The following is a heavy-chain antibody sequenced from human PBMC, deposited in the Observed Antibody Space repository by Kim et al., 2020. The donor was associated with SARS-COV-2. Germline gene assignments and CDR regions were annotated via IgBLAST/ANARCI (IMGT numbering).Heavy chain of an antibody. Sequence: ASVKVSCKASGYTFTSYGISWVRQAPGQGLEWMGWISAYNGNTNYAQKLQGRVTMTTDTSTSTAYMELRSLRSDDTAVYYCARDLPHYDSSGYHPDYWGQGTLVTVSS. J-gene: IGHJ4*02. CDR1: GYTFTSYG. D-gene: IGHD3-22*01. V-gene: IGHV1-18*01. CDR2: ISAYNGNT. CDR3: ARDLPHYDSSGYHPDY.